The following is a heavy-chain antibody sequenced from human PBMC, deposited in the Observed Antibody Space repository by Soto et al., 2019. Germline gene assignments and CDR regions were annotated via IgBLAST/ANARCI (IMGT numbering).Heavy chain of an antibody. CDR1: GGIFSSLN. CDR2: IIPIFDTK. D-gene: IGHD3-10*01. Sequence: ASVKVSCKXCGGIFSSLNINWVRQAAGQGLEWMGGIIPIFDTKTYAQNFQGRVTITADKSTNTAYMEVSSLRSEETAVYYCATHGAQTMARGAMKHNYYVMDVWGQGTTVTVSS. CDR3: ATHGAQTMARGAMKHNYYVMDV. J-gene: IGHJ6*02. V-gene: IGHV1-69*06.